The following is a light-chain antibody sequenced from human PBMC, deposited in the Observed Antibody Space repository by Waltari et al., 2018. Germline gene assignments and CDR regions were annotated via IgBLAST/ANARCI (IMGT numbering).Light chain of an antibody. CDR3: QHYVSLPVT. J-gene: IGKJ1*01. CDR1: QSVGRY. CDR2: DAS. V-gene: IGKV3-20*01. Sequence: MVLPQSPGPLSLSAGERATLSCRARQSVGRYLAWYQQKPGQAPRLLIYDASSRATGIPNRFSGGGSGTDFSLTISRLEPEDFAAYHCQHYVSLPVTFGQGTKVEIK.